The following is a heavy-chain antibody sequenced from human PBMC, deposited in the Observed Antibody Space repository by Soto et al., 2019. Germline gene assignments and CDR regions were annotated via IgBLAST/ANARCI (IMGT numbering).Heavy chain of an antibody. V-gene: IGHV1-69*02. J-gene: IGHJ5*02. Sequence: GASVKLSCKDSGGSLSSYTISWVRQAPGQGLEWMGRIIPILGIANYAQKFQGRVTITADKSTSTAYMELSSLRSEDTAVYYCARATAAAGDNWFDPWGQGTLVTVSS. CDR3: ARATAAAGDNWFDP. D-gene: IGHD6-13*01. CDR1: GGSLSSYT. CDR2: IIPILGIA.